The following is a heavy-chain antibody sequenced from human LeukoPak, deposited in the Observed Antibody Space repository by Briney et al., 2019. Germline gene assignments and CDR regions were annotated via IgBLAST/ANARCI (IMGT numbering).Heavy chain of an antibody. V-gene: IGHV3-30*02. Sequence: PGGSLRLSCAASGFTFSSYGMHWVRQAPGKGLEWVAFIRYDGSNKYYADSVKGRFTISRDNSKNTLYLQMNSLRAEDTAVYYCAKDPASIPLWFGENTRPYDAFDIWGQGTMVTVSS. D-gene: IGHD3-10*01. CDR3: AKDPASIPLWFGENTRPYDAFDI. CDR1: GFTFSSYG. J-gene: IGHJ3*02. CDR2: IRYDGSNK.